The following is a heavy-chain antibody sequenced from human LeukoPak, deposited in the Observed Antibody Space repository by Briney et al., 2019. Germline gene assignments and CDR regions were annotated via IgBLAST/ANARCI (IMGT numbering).Heavy chain of an antibody. CDR2: IYPGDSET. J-gene: IGHJ4*02. V-gene: IGHV5-51*01. CDR1: GYSFKSYC. CDR3: ARHLTSITSRPNY. D-gene: IGHD3-10*01. Sequence: GESLMISRKGSGYSFKSYCIAWARQMPGKGLEWMGTIYPGDSETRYSPSFQDQVTISVDKSLSTAYVQWSSLKDSDTAMYYCARHLTSITSRPNYWAQGTLVTVSS.